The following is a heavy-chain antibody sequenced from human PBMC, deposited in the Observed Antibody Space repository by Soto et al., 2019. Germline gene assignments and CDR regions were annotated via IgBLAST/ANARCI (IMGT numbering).Heavy chain of an antibody. J-gene: IGHJ6*02. Sequence: GGSLRLSCAASGFTFSSYAMSWVRQAPGKGLEWVSAISGSGGSTYYADSVKGRFTISRDNSKNTLYLQMNSLRAEDTAVYYCAKDVGYSSGWYEGGDYYYYGMDVWGQGTTVTVSS. V-gene: IGHV3-23*01. CDR2: ISGSGGST. D-gene: IGHD6-19*01. CDR1: GFTFSSYA. CDR3: AKDVGYSSGWYEGGDYYYYGMDV.